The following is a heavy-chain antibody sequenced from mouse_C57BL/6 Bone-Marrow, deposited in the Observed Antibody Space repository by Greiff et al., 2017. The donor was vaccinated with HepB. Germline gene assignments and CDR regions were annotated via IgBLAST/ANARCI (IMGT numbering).Heavy chain of an antibody. CDR1: GYPFTNYW. Sequence: QVQLQQSGAELVRPGTSVKMSCKASGYPFTNYWIGWAKQRPGHGLEWIGDIYPGGGYTNYNEKFKGKATLTADKSSSTAYMQFSSLTSEDSAIYYCARKSNYVYYAMDYWGQGTSVTVSS. J-gene: IGHJ4*01. CDR3: ARKSNYVYYAMDY. CDR2: IYPGGGYT. V-gene: IGHV1-63*01. D-gene: IGHD2-5*01.